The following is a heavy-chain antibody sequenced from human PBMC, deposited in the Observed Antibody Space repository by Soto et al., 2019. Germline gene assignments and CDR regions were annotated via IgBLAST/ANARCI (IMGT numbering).Heavy chain of an antibody. CDR3: ARDFAYFDS. Sequence: LTRTCIISGGXFKSGIYSWSWIRQPPGKGLEWIGYVYHTGRTSYNPSLKSRVSISIDTSKNQFYLNMDSVTDADTAVYFCARDFAYFDSWGQGPLVTVSS. CDR1: GGXFKSGIYS. J-gene: IGHJ4*02. CDR2: VYHTGRT. V-gene: IGHV4-61*01. D-gene: IGHD3-3*01.